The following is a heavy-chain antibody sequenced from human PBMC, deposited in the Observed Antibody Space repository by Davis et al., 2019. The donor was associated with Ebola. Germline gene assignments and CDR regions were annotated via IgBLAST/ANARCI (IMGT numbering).Heavy chain of an antibody. CDR2: IIPIFGTA. V-gene: IGHV1-69*13. J-gene: IGHJ6*04. D-gene: IGHD6-6*01. CDR3: ARDTPSIAALFEYYYYGMDV. Sequence: SVTVSCKASCGTFSSYAISWVRHAPGQGLEWMGGIIPIFGTANYAQKFQGRVTITADESTSTAYMELSSLRSEDTAVYYCARDTPSIAALFEYYYYGMDVWGKGTTVTVSS. CDR1: CGTFSSYA.